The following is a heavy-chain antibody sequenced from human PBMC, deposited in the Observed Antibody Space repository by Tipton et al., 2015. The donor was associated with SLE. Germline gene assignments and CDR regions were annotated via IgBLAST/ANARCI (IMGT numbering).Heavy chain of an antibody. Sequence: LRLSCAVSGGSIRSFYWSWIRQPPGKGLEWIGNIYYTGSTNYNPSLKSRVTISVDTSKNQFSLNLTSVTAADTAVYYCARASGGLLPFDYWGQGTLVTVSS. V-gene: IGHV4-59*01. CDR2: IYYTGST. D-gene: IGHD3-22*01. CDR3: ARASGGLLPFDY. CDR1: GGSIRSFY. J-gene: IGHJ4*02.